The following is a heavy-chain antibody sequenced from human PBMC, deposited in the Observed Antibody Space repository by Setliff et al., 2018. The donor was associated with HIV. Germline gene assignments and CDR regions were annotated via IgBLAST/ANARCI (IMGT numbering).Heavy chain of an antibody. CDR3: ARDYYDSSGPFDY. CDR1: GYTFTGYY. J-gene: IGHJ4*02. Sequence: GASVKVSCKASGYTFTGYYMHWVRQAPGQGLEWMEWINPNNGGTNYAQKFQGRVTMTRDTSISTAYMELSRLRSDDTAVYYCARDYYDSSGPFDYWGQGALVTVSS. V-gene: IGHV1-2*02. D-gene: IGHD3-22*01. CDR2: INPNNGGT.